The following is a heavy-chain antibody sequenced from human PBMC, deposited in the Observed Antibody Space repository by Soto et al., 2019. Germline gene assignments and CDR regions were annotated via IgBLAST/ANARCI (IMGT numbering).Heavy chain of an antibody. CDR1: GGSFSGYY. CDR3: ASISLHHDY. CDR2: INHSGST. V-gene: IGHV4-34*01. Sequence: SETLSLTCAVYGGSFSGYYWSWIRQPPGKGLEWIGEINHSGSTNYNPSLKSRVTISVDTSKNQFSLKLSSVTAADTAVYYCASISLHHDYWGQGTLVTVSS. J-gene: IGHJ4*02.